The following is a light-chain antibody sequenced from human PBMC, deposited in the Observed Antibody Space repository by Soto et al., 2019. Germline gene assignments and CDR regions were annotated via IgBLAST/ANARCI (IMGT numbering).Light chain of an antibody. CDR1: QSITTY. J-gene: IGKJ5*01. CDR2: AAS. Sequence: DIQMTPSPSSLSASVGARVTITCRASQSITTYLKWYQQKPGKAPYLLISAASSLQSGVPSRFSASGSGTDFTLTISSLQPEDFATYFCQQSYSIPITFGQGTRLEIK. V-gene: IGKV1-39*01. CDR3: QQSYSIPIT.